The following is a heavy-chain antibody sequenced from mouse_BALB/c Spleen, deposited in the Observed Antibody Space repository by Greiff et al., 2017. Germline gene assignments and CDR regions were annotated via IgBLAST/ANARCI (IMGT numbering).Heavy chain of an antibody. CDR3: ARDKTSSGYPFDY. D-gene: IGHD3-1*01. CDR1: GFTFSDYY. Sequence: EVQVVESGGGLVKPGGSLKLSCAASGFTFSDYYMYWVRQTPEKRLEWVATISDGGSYTYYPDSVKGRFTISRDNAKNNLYLQMSSLKSEDTAMYYCARDKTSSGYPFDYWGQGTTLTVSS. V-gene: IGHV5-4*02. CDR2: ISDGGSYT. J-gene: IGHJ2*01.